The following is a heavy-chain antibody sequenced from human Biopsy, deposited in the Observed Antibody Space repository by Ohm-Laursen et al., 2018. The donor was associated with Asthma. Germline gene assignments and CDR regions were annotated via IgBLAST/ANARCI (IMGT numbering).Heavy chain of an antibody. J-gene: IGHJ4*02. Sequence: SLRLSCAASGFTFDDYGMSWVRQAPGKGLEWVSGISGDAQRTYYEDSVKGRFTISRDNSKNTLSLQMNSLTGEDTAVYYCAREGVAGTHIEDWGQGTLVTVSS. CDR1: GFTFDDYG. V-gene: IGHV3-20*04. CDR3: AREGVAGTHIED. D-gene: IGHD6-19*01. CDR2: ISGDAQRT.